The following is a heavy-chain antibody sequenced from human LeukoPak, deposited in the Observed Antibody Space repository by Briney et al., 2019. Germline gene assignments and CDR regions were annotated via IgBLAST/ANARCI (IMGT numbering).Heavy chain of an antibody. D-gene: IGHD6-19*01. CDR2: INQDGSEK. J-gene: IGHJ1*01. V-gene: IGHV3-7*05. CDR3: ARSGMAVAATPWD. Sequence: GGSLRLSCAASGFTFSSFWMTWVRQAPGKGLEWVAHINQDGSEKYYVDSVRGRFTISRDNAKNSLYLQINSLRAEDTAVYYCARSGMAVAATPWDWGQGTLVTVSS. CDR1: GFTFSSFW.